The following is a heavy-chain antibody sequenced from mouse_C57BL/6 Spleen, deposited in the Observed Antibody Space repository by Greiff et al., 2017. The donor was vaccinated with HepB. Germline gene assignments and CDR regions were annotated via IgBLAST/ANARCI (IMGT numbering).Heavy chain of an antibody. CDR1: GYTFTSYW. CDR2: IDPSDSYT. CDR3: ARRRVARDY. V-gene: IGHV1-69*02. D-gene: IGHD1-3*01. J-gene: IGHJ2*01. Sequence: QVQLQQPGTELVKPGASVKLSCKASGYTFTSYWMHWVKQRPGQGLEWIGEIDPSDSYTNYNQKFKGKATLTVDTSSSTAYMQLSSLTSEDSAVYYCARRRVARDYWGQGTTLTVSS.